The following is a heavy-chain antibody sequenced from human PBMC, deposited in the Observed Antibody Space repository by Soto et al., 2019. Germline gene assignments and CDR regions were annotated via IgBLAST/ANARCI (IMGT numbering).Heavy chain of an antibody. V-gene: IGHV4-34*01. Sequence: SETLSLTCAVYVGSFSGYYWSWIRQPPGKGLEWIGEINHSGSTNYNPSLKSRVTISVDTSKNQFSLKLSSVTAADTAVYYCARGLRLGYDILTGYYRTTRWFDPWGQGTLVTVSS. CDR3: ARGLRLGYDILTGYYRTTRWFDP. CDR1: VGSFSGYY. CDR2: INHSGST. J-gene: IGHJ5*02. D-gene: IGHD3-9*01.